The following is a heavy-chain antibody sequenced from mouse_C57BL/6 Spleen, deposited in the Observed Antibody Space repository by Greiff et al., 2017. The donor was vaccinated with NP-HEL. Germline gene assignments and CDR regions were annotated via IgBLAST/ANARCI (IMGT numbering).Heavy chain of an antibody. CDR1: GFTFSDYG. CDR2: ISRGSSTI. J-gene: IGHJ3*01. Sequence: EVQLVESGGGLVKPGGSLKLSCAASGFTFSDYGMHWVRQAPEKGLEWVAYISRGSSTIYYAETVKGRFTISRDNAKNTLFLQMTSLRSEDTAVYYYARKDYVSWFAYWGQGTLVTVSA. CDR3: ARKDYVSWFAY. D-gene: IGHD2-4*01. V-gene: IGHV5-17*01.